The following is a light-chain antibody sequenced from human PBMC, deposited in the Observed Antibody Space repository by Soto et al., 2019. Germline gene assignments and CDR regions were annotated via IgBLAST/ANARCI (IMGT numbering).Light chain of an antibody. J-gene: IGKJ1*01. CDR1: QSISSW. CDR2: DAS. Sequence: DIQMTQSPATLSASVGDRVTITCRASQSISSWLAWYQQKPGKVPKLLIDDASSLESGVPSRFSGSGSGTGFTLTISSLQPDDFATYYCQQYNTYPWTFGQGTKVEIK. V-gene: IGKV1-5*01. CDR3: QQYNTYPWT.